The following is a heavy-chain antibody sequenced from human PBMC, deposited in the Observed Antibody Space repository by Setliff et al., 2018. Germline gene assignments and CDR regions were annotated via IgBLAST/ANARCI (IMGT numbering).Heavy chain of an antibody. CDR1: GYTFTSYD. Sequence: ASVKVSCKASGYTFTSYDINWVRQATGQGLEWMGWINAGNGNTKYSQKFQGRVTITRDTSASTAYMELSSLRSEDTAVYYCARDGGWFGAQLYYYYGMDVWGQGTTVTVSS. J-gene: IGHJ6*02. V-gene: IGHV1-3*01. CDR3: ARDGGWFGAQLYYYYGMDV. D-gene: IGHD3-10*01. CDR2: INAGNGNT.